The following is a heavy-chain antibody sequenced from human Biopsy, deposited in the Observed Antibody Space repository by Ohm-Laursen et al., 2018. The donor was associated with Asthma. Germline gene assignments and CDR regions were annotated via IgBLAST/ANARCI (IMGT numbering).Heavy chain of an antibody. D-gene: IGHD5-12*01. Sequence: SSVKVSCKASGDSFNNFAIRWVRQAPGQGLEWMGGLIPVLGTPDHAQMFEGRVTITADESTSTAYMELSSLRSEDTAVYYCARGYSGTDRIVYYYSGLEVWGQGTTVTVSS. CDR1: GDSFNNFA. CDR3: ARGYSGTDRIVYYYSGLEV. J-gene: IGHJ6*02. V-gene: IGHV1-69*01. CDR2: LIPVLGTP.